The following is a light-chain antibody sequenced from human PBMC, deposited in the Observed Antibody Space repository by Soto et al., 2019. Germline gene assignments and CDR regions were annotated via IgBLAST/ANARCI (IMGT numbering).Light chain of an antibody. CDR3: QQTYTTPPGT. CDR2: APS. CDR1: QSISSY. V-gene: IGKV1-39*01. J-gene: IGKJ1*01. Sequence: DIQMTQSPSYLSASVGGRVTITCRASQSISSYLNWYHHKPGKAPKLLIYAPSSLQSGVPSRFSGSGSGTDFTLTISSLQPEDFATYYCQQTYTTPPGTFGQGTKVEIE.